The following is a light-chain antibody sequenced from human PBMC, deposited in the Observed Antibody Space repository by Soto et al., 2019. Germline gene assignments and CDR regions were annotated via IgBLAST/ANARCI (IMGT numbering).Light chain of an antibody. V-gene: IGLV2-23*01. J-gene: IGLJ1*01. CDR2: EDS. Sequence: QPVLTQPAPVSGSPGQSITISCTGTSSDIGSCDLVSWDQQYPGKAPKRMISEDSKRPSGVSNRFSGSKSGNAASLAISGLQAEAVAESYCGSYAGGSTYVLGTATQLPVL. CDR3: GSYAGGSTYV. CDR1: SSDIGSCDL.